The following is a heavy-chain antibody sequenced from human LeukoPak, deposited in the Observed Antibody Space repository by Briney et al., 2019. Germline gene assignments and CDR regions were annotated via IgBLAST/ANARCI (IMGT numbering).Heavy chain of an antibody. CDR2: IRYDGSNK. Sequence: GGSLRLSCAASGFTFSSYGMHWVRQAPGKGLEWVAFIRYDGSNKYYADSVKGRFTISRDNSKNTLYLQMNSLRAEDTAVYYCARDSDHCCGRDCYVDYWGQGTLVTVSS. D-gene: IGHD2-21*02. V-gene: IGHV3-30*02. CDR1: GFTFSSYG. CDR3: ARDSDHCCGRDCYVDY. J-gene: IGHJ4*02.